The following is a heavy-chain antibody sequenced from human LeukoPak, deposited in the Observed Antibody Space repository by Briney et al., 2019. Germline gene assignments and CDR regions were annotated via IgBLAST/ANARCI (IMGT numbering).Heavy chain of an antibody. D-gene: IGHD3-10*01. CDR2: ISTSSSYI. Sequence: GGSLRLSCAASGFTFSSYWMSWVRQAPGKGLEWVSSISTSSSYIYYADSVKGRFTISRDNAKHSLYLQMNSLRAEDTAVYYCAKSGNRLFDYWGQGTLVTVSS. J-gene: IGHJ4*02. CDR1: GFTFSSYW. CDR3: AKSGNRLFDY. V-gene: IGHV3-21*01.